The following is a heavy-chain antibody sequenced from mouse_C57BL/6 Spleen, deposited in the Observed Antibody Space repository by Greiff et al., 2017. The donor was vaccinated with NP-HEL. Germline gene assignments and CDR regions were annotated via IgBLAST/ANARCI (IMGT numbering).Heavy chain of an antibody. J-gene: IGHJ3*01. CDR1: GYTFTSYW. CDR2: IYPSDSET. Sequence: QVQLQQPGAELVRPGSSVKLSCKASGYTFTSYWMDWVTQRPGQGLEWIGNIYPSDSETHYNQTFTDKATLTVDKSSSPAYMQLSSLTSEDSAVYYCARRDYGSSPRFAYWGQGTLVTVSA. CDR3: ARRDYGSSPRFAY. D-gene: IGHD1-1*01. V-gene: IGHV1-61*01.